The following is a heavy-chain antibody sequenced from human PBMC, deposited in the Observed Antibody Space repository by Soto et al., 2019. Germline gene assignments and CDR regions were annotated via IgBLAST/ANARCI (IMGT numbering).Heavy chain of an antibody. J-gene: IGHJ6*02. D-gene: IGHD5-18*01. CDR1: GGSISSGGYY. Sequence: SETLSLTCTVSGGSISSGGYYWSWIRQHPGKGLEWIGYIYYSGSTYYNPSLKSRVTISVDTSKNQFSLKLSSVTAADTAVYYCARDRLMATAGTAHHYFGLDVWGQGTTVT. V-gene: IGHV4-31*03. CDR3: ARDRLMATAGTAHHYFGLDV. CDR2: IYYSGST.